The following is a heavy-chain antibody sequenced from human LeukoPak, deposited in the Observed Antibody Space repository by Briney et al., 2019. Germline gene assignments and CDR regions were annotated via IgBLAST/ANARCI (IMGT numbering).Heavy chain of an antibody. V-gene: IGHV4-61*02. J-gene: IGHJ3*02. CDR1: GGSISSGSYY. Sequence: SETLSLTCTVSGGSISSGSYYWSWIRQPAGKGLEWIGRIYTSGSTNYNPSLKSRVTISVDTSKNQFSLKLSSVTAADTAVYCCARAPLRRVGKGLQVAFDIWGEATMVTVSA. D-gene: IGHD7-27*01. CDR2: IYTSGST. CDR3: ARAPLRRVGKGLQVAFDI.